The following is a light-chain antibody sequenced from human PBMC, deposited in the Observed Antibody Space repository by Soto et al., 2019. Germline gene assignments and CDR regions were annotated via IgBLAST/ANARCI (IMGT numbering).Light chain of an antibody. Sequence: EIVMTQSPASLSVSPGDGATLSCRASQTVASNVAWYQQKPGQGPRLLIHGASTRAAGVPARFSGSGSGTDFTLTISSLQSEDFAVYYCQHYHNWPPQYTFGQGTKLQIK. J-gene: IGKJ2*01. CDR1: QTVASN. CDR2: GAS. CDR3: QHYHNWPPQYT. V-gene: IGKV3-15*01.